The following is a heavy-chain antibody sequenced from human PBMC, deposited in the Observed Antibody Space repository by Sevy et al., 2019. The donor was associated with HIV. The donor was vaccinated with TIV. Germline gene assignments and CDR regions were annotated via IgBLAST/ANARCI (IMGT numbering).Heavy chain of an antibody. J-gene: IGHJ3*02. CDR3: ARRNDFDI. CDR2: YYYTGGT. V-gene: IGHV4-59*08. Sequence: SETLSLTCTVSGGSINSDYWNWIRQPPGKGLEWIGYYYYTGGTNYNPSLKNRVTISVDRTKNQFSLKLTSVTAADTAVYYCARRNDFDIWGQGTMVTVSS. CDR1: GGSINSDY.